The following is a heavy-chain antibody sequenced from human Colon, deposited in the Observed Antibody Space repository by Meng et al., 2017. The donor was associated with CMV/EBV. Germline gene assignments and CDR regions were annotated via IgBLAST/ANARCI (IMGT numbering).Heavy chain of an antibody. CDR3: ASITTFYTRFDY. Sequence: GSSSSSTYYWGWIRQPPGKGLEWIGSIYYNGNTYYSPSLPSLKSRVTISLDTSKSQFALKVTSVTAADTAMYYCASITTFYTRFDYWGQGSLVTVSS. V-gene: IGHV4-39*06. CDR1: GSSSSSTYY. J-gene: IGHJ4*02. D-gene: IGHD1-20*01. CDR2: IYYNGNT.